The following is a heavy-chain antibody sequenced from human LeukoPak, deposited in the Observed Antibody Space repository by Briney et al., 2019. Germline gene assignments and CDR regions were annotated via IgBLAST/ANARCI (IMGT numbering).Heavy chain of an antibody. V-gene: IGHV3-23*01. D-gene: IGHD1-26*01. CDR3: AKDRVGATLYFDY. Sequence: GGSLRFSCAASGFTFSSYSMNWVRQAPGKGLEWVSAIGGSGGTTYYADSMKGRFTISRDNSKNTLYLQMNSLRAEDTAVYYCAKDRVGATLYFDYWGQGTLVTVSS. CDR2: IGGSGGTT. CDR1: GFTFSSYS. J-gene: IGHJ4*02.